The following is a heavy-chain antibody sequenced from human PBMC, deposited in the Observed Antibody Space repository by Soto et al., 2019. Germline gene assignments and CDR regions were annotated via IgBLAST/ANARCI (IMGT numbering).Heavy chain of an antibody. CDR1: GGTFSSYA. V-gene: IGHV1-69*01. CDR3: ATELGDNPASPFDS. J-gene: IGHJ4*02. D-gene: IGHD2-21*01. CDR2: IIPLFGTA. Sequence: QVQLVQSGAEVKKPGSSVKVSCKASGGTFSSYAISWVRQAPGQGLEWMGGIIPLFGTANYAQKFQGRVTITADESTSTLYIELSSLRSDDTAVYYCATELGDNPASPFDSWGQGTLVTVSS.